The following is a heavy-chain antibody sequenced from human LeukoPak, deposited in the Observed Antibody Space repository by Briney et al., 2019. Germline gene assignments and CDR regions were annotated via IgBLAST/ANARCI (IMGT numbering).Heavy chain of an antibody. CDR2: INSNSGGT. D-gene: IGHD1-26*01. CDR3: ARDIIVGGNTSWWFDP. V-gene: IGHV1-2*02. CDR1: GYTFTGYY. J-gene: IGHJ5*02. Sequence: GSVKVSSKASGYTFTGYYMHWVRHAPGQGLEWMGWINSNSGGTNYAQKFQGRVTMTRDTSISTAYMELRRLRSDDAAVYYCARDIIVGGNTSWWFDPWGQGTLVTVSS.